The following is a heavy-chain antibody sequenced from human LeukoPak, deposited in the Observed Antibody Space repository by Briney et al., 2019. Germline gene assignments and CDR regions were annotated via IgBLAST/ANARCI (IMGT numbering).Heavy chain of an antibody. CDR2: ISSSSSTI. CDR3: ASEVPVLLWFGDLLPL. V-gene: IGHV3-48*01. Sequence: GGSLRLSCAASGFTFSSYSMNWVRQAPGKGLEWVSYISSSSSTIYYADSVKGRFTISRDNAKNSLYLQMNSLRAEDTAVYYCASEVPVLLWFGDLLPLWGQGTLVTVSS. D-gene: IGHD3-10*01. CDR1: GFTFSSYS. J-gene: IGHJ4*02.